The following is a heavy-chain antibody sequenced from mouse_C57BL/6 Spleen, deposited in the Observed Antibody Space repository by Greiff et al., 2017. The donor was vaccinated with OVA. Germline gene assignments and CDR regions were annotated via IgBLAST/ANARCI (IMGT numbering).Heavy chain of an antibody. CDR1: GYTFTDYY. D-gene: IGHD4-1*01. J-gene: IGHJ4*01. CDR3: ARANWALYYAMGY. V-gene: IGHV1-26*01. Sequence: VQLQQSGPELVKPGASVKISCKASGYTFTDYYMNWVKQSHGKSLEWIGDINPNNGGTSYNQKFKGKATLTVDKSSSTAYMELRILTSADSAVYYGARANWALYYAMGYWGQRTSVTVSS. CDR2: INPNNGGT.